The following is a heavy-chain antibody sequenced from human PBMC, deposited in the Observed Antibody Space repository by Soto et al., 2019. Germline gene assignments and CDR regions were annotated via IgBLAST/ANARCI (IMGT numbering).Heavy chain of an antibody. CDR3: AGEADYLNWFDP. J-gene: IGHJ5*02. CDR2: ISSSSSTI. Sequence: EVQLVESGGGLVQPGGSLRLSCAASGFTFSSYSMNWVRQAPGKGLEWVSYISSSSSTIYFADSVKGRFTISRDNAKNSLYLQMNSLRAEDTAVYYCAGEADYLNWFDPWGQGTLVTVSS. D-gene: IGHD4-17*01. V-gene: IGHV3-48*01. CDR1: GFTFSSYS.